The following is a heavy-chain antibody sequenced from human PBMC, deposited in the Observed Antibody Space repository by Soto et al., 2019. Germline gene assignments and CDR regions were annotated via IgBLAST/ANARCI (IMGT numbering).Heavy chain of an antibody. Sequence: EVQLVESGGGLVQPGESLRLSCAASGVTFSSYWMHWVRQAPGKGLVWVSRINSDGSRTNYADSVKGRFTVSRDNAKNTQYLQMNSLRAEDTAVYYCARVLTGSWNWFDPWGQGTLVTVS. CDR2: INSDGSRT. D-gene: IGHD6-13*01. J-gene: IGHJ5*02. V-gene: IGHV3-74*01. CDR3: ARVLTGSWNWFDP. CDR1: GVTFSSYW.